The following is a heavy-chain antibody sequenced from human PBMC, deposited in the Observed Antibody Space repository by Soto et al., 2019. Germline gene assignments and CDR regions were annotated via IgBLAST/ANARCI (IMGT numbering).Heavy chain of an antibody. D-gene: IGHD6-6*01. CDR3: AKDRAARPSNHFDQ. J-gene: IGHJ4*02. Sequence: QVQLVESGGGVVQPGRSLRLSCAASGFTFSSYGMHWVRQAPGKGLEWVAVISYDGSNKYYTGSVKGRFTISRDNSKNTLSLQMNSLRAEDTAVYYCAKDRAARPSNHFDQWGQGTLVTASS. CDR1: GFTFSSYG. V-gene: IGHV3-30*18. CDR2: ISYDGSNK.